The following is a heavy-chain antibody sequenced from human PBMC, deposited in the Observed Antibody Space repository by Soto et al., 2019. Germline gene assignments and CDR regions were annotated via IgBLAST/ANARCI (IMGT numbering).Heavy chain of an antibody. CDR1: GFTFSTYG. J-gene: IGHJ6*02. V-gene: IGHV3-30*18. CDR3: AKDLQSYGDYDYYCYGMDV. Sequence: QVQLVESGGGEVQPGRSLTISCAASGFTFSTYGMHWVRQTPGKGLERVAVISYDGTNKFYSDSVKGRFTISRDNFKNTLTLQMNSLRADDTAVYSCAKDLQSYGDYDYYCYGMDVWCLGTRVTVSS. D-gene: IGHD4-17*01. CDR2: ISYDGTNK.